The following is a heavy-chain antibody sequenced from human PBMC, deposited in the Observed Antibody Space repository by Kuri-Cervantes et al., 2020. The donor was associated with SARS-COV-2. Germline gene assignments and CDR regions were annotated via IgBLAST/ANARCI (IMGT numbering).Heavy chain of an antibody. J-gene: IGHJ3*02. CDR2: INPNGGST. Sequence: ASVKVSCKGSGYSFTSYWIGWVRQAPGQGLEWMGVINPNGGSTNYAQKFQGRVTITADESTSTAYMELSSLRSEDTAVYYCARDNNWNYFVPVGAFDIWGQGTMVTVSS. CDR3: ARDNNWNYFVPVGAFDI. V-gene: IGHV1-46*01. CDR1: GYSFTSYW. D-gene: IGHD1-7*01.